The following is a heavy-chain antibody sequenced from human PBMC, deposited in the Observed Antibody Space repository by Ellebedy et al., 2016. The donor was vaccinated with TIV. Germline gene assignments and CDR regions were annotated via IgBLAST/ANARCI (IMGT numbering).Heavy chain of an antibody. D-gene: IGHD3-16*01. J-gene: IGHJ6*02. Sequence: GESLKISXAASGFTFSSYAMHWVRQAPGKGLEWVAVISYDGSNKYYADSVKGRFTISRDNSKNTLYLQMNSLRAEDTAVYYCAKERGRYGMDVWGQGTTVTVSS. V-gene: IGHV3-30*04. CDR1: GFTFSSYA. CDR3: AKERGRYGMDV. CDR2: ISYDGSNK.